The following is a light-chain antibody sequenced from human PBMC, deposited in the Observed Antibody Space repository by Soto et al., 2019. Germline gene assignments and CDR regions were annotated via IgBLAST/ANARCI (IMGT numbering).Light chain of an antibody. CDR3: MQGLQTLPT. CDR1: QSLLHSDGYNY. V-gene: IGKV2-28*01. Sequence: DIVMTQSPLSLPVTPGEPASISCRSSQSLLHSDGYNYLDWYVQKPGQSPRLLIYLGSKRASGIRDRFSGSGSGTDFKLKISRVEADDVGVYYCMQGLQTLPTFGPGTKVDIK. CDR2: LGS. J-gene: IGKJ3*01.